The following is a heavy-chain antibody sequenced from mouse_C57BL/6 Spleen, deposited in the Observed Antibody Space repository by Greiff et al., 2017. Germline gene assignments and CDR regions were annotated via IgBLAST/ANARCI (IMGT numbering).Heavy chain of an antibody. D-gene: IGHD1-1*01. V-gene: IGHV1-55*01. CDR2: IYPGSGST. Sequence: QAQLKQPGAELVKPGASVKMSCKASGYTFTSYWITWVKQRPGQGLEWIGDIYPGSGSTNYNEKFKSKATLTVDTSSSTAYMQLSSLTSEDSAVYNSARGLITTVVEDTMDYWGQGTSVTVSS. CDR1: GYTFTSYW. J-gene: IGHJ4*01. CDR3: ARGLITTVVEDTMDY.